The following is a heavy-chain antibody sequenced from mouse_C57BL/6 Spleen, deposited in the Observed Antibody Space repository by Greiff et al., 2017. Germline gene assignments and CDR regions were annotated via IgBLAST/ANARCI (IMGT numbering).Heavy chain of an antibody. V-gene: IGHV7-3*01. CDR2: IRNKANGYTT. D-gene: IGHD1-1*01. Sequence: EVMLVESGGGLVQPGGSLSLSCAASGFTFTDYYMSWVRQPPGKALEWLGFIRNKANGYTTEYSASVKGRFTISRDNSQSILYLQMNALRAEDSATYYCARYGPITTVVATDYAMDYWGQGTSVTVSS. CDR1: GFTFTDYY. CDR3: ARYGPITTVVATDYAMDY. J-gene: IGHJ4*01.